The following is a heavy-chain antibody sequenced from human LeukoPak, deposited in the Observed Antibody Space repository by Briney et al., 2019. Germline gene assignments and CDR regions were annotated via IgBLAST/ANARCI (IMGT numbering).Heavy chain of an antibody. CDR3: ARAGYYDSSGYQPYYYYYYMDV. J-gene: IGHJ6*03. D-gene: IGHD3-22*01. V-gene: IGHV4-59*01. CDR2: IYYSGST. CDR1: GGSISSYY. Sequence: SETLSLTCTVSGGSISSYYWSWIRQPPGKGLEWIGYIYYSGSTNYNPSLKSRVTISVDTSKNQFSLKLSSVTAADTAVYYCARAGYYDSSGYQPYYYYYYMDVWGKGTTVTISS.